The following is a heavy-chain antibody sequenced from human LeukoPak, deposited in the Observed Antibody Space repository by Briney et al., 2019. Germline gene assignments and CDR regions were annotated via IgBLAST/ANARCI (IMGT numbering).Heavy chain of an antibody. Sequence: GGSLRLSCAASGFTFSSYWMHWVRQAPGKGLVWVSRINTDGSITSYADSVKGRFTISRDNAKNTLYLQLNSLRVEDTAVYYCARDRRAYSYYDSSGLDVWGQGTTVTVSS. CDR2: INTDGSIT. J-gene: IGHJ6*02. CDR3: ARDRRAYSYYDSSGLDV. CDR1: GFTFSSYW. D-gene: IGHD3-22*01. V-gene: IGHV3-74*01.